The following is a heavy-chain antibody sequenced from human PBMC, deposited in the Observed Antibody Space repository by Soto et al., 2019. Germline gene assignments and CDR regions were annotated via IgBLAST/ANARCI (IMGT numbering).Heavy chain of an antibody. J-gene: IGHJ4*02. CDR2: IIPIFGTA. Sequence: SVKVSCNASGGTFSSYAISWVRQAPGQGLEWMGGIIPIFGTANYAQKLKGRITITADESTSTAYLELSSLRSKDTAVYYRARGRYSSAYGWYKPWRQGTLGTVSS. V-gene: IGHV1-69*13. CDR1: GGTFSSYA. D-gene: IGHD5-18*01. CDR3: ARGRYSSAYGWYKP.